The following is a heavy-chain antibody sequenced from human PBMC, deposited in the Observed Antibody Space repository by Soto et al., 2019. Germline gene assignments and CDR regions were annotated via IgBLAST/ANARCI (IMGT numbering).Heavy chain of an antibody. V-gene: IGHV4-30-2*01. D-gene: IGHD6-13*01. Sequence: NPSETQSLTCNVSGGSITSSEYSWNWIRQAPGKGLEWIGFIYHTGTLYYNPSLKSRVTISLDRSENLFSLKLTSVTAADTAVYYCARQSTGYSVEVDYWGQGTLVTVSS. CDR3: ARQSTGYSVEVDY. CDR2: IYHTGTL. CDR1: GGSITSSEYS. J-gene: IGHJ4*02.